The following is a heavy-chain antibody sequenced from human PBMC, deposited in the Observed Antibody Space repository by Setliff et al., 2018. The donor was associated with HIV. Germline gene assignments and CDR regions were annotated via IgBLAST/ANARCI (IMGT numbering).Heavy chain of an antibody. CDR2: IYYSGST. V-gene: IGHV4-39*07. CDR1: GGSISSSSYY. J-gene: IGHJ6*02. D-gene: IGHD4-17*01. CDR3: ARDDSGYNYGGRGMDV. Sequence: SETLSLTCTVSGGSISSSSYYWGWIRQPPGKGLEWIGSIYYSGSTYYNPSLKSRVTISVDTSKNQFSLKLSSVTAADTGVYYCARDDSGYNYGGRGMDVWGQGTTVTVSS.